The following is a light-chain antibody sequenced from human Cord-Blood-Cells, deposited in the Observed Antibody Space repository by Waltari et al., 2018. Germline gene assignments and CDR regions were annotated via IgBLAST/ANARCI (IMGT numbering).Light chain of an antibody. V-gene: IGLV2-23*01. J-gene: IGLJ3*02. CDR3: CSYAGSSTPWV. CDR1: SSDVGSYNL. Sequence: SALTQPASVSGSPGQSITISCTGTSSDVGSYNLVSWYQQHPGKAPKLMIYEGSKRPSGVSNRFSGSKSGNTASLTSSGLQAEDEADYYCCSYAGSSTPWVFGGGTKLTVL. CDR2: EGS.